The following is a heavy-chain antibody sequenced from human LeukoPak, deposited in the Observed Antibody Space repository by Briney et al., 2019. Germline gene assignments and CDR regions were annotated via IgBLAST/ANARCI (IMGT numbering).Heavy chain of an antibody. J-gene: IGHJ4*02. CDR2: ISAYNGNT. CDR1: GYTFTSYG. D-gene: IGHD1-26*01. Sequence: GPVKVSCXASGYTFTSYGISWVRQASGQGLEWMRWISAYNGNTNYAQKLQGRVTMTTDTSTSTAYMELRSLRSDDTAVYYCATGGSYEPQAGDYWGQGTLVTVSS. CDR3: ATGGSYEPQAGDY. V-gene: IGHV1-18*01.